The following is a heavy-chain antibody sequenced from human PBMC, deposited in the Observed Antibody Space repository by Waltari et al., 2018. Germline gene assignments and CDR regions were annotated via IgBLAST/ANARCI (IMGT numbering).Heavy chain of an antibody. CDR2: IYHSGST. D-gene: IGHD6-6*01. V-gene: IGHV4-38-2*02. Sequence: QVQLQESGPGLVKPSETLSLTCAVSGYSISSGYYWGWIRQPPGKGLGWIGSIYHSGSTYYNPALKSRVTISVDTSKNQFSLKLSSVTAADTAVYYCAREVPGIAALVFSWPSNWFDPWGQGTLVTVSS. J-gene: IGHJ5*02. CDR3: AREVPGIAALVFSWPSNWFDP. CDR1: GYSISSGYY.